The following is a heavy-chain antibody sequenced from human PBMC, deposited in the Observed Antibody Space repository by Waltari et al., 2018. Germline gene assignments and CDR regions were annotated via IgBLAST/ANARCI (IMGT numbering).Heavy chain of an antibody. D-gene: IGHD6-19*01. CDR3: ARGSVADP. J-gene: IGHJ5*02. V-gene: IGHV3-11*04. Sequence: QASLVASGGALVRPGGSLRLSCTASGFAFSDFYLTWIRQAPGKGLEWMSYISSSGDTIYYADSVKGRFVVSRDNAENSLFLEMNNLRVNDSAVYYCARGSVADPWGPGTLVSVSS. CDR1: GFAFSDFY. CDR2: ISSSGDTI.